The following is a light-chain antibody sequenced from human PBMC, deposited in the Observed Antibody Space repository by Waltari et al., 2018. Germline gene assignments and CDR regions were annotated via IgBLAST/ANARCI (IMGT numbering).Light chain of an antibody. V-gene: IGLV2-14*03. CDR1: TGGVGGYGY. Sequence: QSVLTQPTSVSGSPGQAITISCPGTTGGVGGYGYDSWYQQQPGKAPKLMSYDFKNRPSGVSNRFSGSKSGDTASLTISGLQAEDEADYYCSSYAVTATLLFGGGTTLTVL. CDR2: DFK. CDR3: SSYAVTATLL. J-gene: IGLJ2*01.